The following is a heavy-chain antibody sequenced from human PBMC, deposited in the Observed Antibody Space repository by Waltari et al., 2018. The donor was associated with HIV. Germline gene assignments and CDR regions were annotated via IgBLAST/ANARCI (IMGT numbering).Heavy chain of an antibody. D-gene: IGHD6-6*01. Sequence: QVQLVESGGGVVQPGTSLTLSCAVSGFTFSNFAIHWVRQSPGKGLEWLAVFWYDGVEISYADSVKGRFTISKDSSQKTLYLHLTSLRAEDTALYYCARGYSSSRWIPLYHWGRGTLVTVSS. CDR1: GFTFSNFA. CDR3: ARGYSSSRWIPLYH. V-gene: IGHV3-33*01. CDR2: FWYDGVEI. J-gene: IGHJ4*02.